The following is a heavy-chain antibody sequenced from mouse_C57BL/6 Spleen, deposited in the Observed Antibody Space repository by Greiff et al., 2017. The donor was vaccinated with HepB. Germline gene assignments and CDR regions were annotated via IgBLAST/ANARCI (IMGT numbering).Heavy chain of an antibody. CDR3: ARCNYSNSYSMYY. CDR1: GYTFTSYW. J-gene: IGHJ4*01. Sequence: VKLVESGAELAKPGASVKLSCTASGYTFTSYWMHWVKQRPGQGLEWIAYINPRSGYTKYNKKLKDKATLPADKSSSTAYMQLSSLTSEDSAVYYCARCNYSNSYSMYYWGQGTSVTVSS. V-gene: IGHV1-7*01. CDR2: INPRSGYT. D-gene: IGHD2-5*01.